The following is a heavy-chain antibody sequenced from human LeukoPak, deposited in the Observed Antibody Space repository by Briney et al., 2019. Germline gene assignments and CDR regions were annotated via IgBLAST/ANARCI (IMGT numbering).Heavy chain of an antibody. Sequence: GRSLRLSCAASGFSFSSYGMHWVRQAPGKGLEWVAGIWYDGSNRNYGDSVKGRFTISRDNSKNTLYLQTNSLRAEDTAVYYCARDGGSGSSAVRFDYWGQGTLVTVSS. V-gene: IGHV3-33*01. CDR3: ARDGGSGSSAVRFDY. D-gene: IGHD3-10*01. J-gene: IGHJ4*02. CDR1: GFSFSSYG. CDR2: IWYDGSNR.